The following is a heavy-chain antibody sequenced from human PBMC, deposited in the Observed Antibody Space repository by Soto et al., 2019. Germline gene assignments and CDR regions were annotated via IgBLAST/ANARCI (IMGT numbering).Heavy chain of an antibody. Sequence: GGPLRLSCAASGFTFSSYWMHWVRQAPGKGLVWLSRINSDGSSTSYADSVKGRFTISRDNAKNTLYLQMNSLRAEDTAVYYCAGVHSSSSGVFYYYYGMDVWGRGTTVTVSS. CDR3: AGVHSSSSGVFYYYYGMDV. J-gene: IGHJ6*02. CDR2: INSDGSST. V-gene: IGHV3-74*01. CDR1: GFTFSSYW. D-gene: IGHD6-6*01.